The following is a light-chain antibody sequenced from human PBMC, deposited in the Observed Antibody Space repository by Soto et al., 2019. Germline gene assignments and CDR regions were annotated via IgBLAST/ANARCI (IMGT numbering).Light chain of an antibody. Sequence: QSALTQPPSESGSPGQSVTISCTGTSSDVGGYNYVSWYQQNPGKAPKLMIFEVSNRPSGVPDRFSGSKSGNTASLTVSGLQAEDEADYYCSSYAGSNSFVFGGGTQLTVL. CDR2: EVS. CDR3: SSYAGSNSFV. J-gene: IGLJ2*01. CDR1: SSDVGGYNY. V-gene: IGLV2-8*01.